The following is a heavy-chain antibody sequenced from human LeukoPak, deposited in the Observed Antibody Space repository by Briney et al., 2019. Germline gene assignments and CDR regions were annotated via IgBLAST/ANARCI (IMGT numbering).Heavy chain of an antibody. D-gene: IGHD2-2*01. CDR2: INHSGST. CDR3: ARGGNSTSYNWFDP. V-gene: IGHV4-34*01. Sequence: SETLSLTCAVYGGSFSGYHWSWIRQPPGKGLEWIGEINHSGSTNYNPSLKSRVTISVDTSKNQFSLKLSSVTAADTAVYYCARGGNSTSYNWFDPWGQGTLVTVSS. CDR1: GGSFSGYH. J-gene: IGHJ5*02.